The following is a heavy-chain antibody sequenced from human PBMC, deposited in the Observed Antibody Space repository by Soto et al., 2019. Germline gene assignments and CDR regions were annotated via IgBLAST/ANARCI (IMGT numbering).Heavy chain of an antibody. CDR2: IYYSGST. CDR1: GGSISSYY. Sequence: SETLSLTCTVSGGSISSYYWSWIRQPPGKGLEWIGYIYYSGSTNYNPSLKSRVTISVDTSKNQFSLKLSSVTAADTAVYYCARRVVVAATNFDYWGQGTLVTVLL. V-gene: IGHV4-59*08. CDR3: ARRVVVAATNFDY. D-gene: IGHD2-15*01. J-gene: IGHJ4*02.